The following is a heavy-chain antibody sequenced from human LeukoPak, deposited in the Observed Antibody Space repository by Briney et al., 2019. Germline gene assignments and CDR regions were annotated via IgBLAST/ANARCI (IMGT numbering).Heavy chain of an antibody. D-gene: IGHD4-17*01. Sequence: ASVKVSCKASGYTFTGYYMHWVRQAPGQGLEWMGWINPNSGGTNYAQKFQGRVTMTRDTSISTAYMELSRLRSDDTAVYYCARNTVTYTTGAFDIWGQGTMVTVSS. CDR3: ARNTVTYTTGAFDI. CDR1: GYTFTGYY. CDR2: INPNSGGT. V-gene: IGHV1-2*02. J-gene: IGHJ3*02.